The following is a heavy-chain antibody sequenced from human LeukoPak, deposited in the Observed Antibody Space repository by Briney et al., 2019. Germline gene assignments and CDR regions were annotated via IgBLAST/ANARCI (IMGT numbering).Heavy chain of an antibody. Sequence: SETLSLTXTVSGGSISSGDYYWSWIRQPPGKGLEWIGYIYYSGSTYYNPSLKSRVTISVDTSKNQFSLKLSSVTAADTAVYYCQGYGGSYYDAFDIWGQGTMVTVSS. D-gene: IGHD1-26*01. CDR2: IYYSGST. CDR1: GGSISSGDYY. J-gene: IGHJ3*02. V-gene: IGHV4-30-4*08. CDR3: QGYGGSYYDAFDI.